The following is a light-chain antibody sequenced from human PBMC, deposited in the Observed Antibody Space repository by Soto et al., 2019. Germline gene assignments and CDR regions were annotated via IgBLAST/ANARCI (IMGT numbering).Light chain of an antibody. J-gene: IGKJ5*01. CDR1: PSVTNF. CDR3: QQRNIWPPVT. CDR2: GAF. V-gene: IGKV3-11*01. Sequence: EIVFTQSPATLSLSPGERATLSCRASPSVTNFLAWYQQKPGQAPRLPIYGAFNRATGIPARFSGSGSGTDFTLTISSLEPEDSAIYYCQQRNIWPPVTFGQGTRLEIK.